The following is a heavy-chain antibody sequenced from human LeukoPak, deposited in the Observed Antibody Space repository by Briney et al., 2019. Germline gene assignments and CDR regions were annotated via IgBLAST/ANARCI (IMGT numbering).Heavy chain of an antibody. CDR1: GGTFSSYA. V-gene: IGHV1-69*01. CDR3: AGGITFGGVIATYTDY. CDR2: IIPIFGTA. J-gene: IGHJ4*02. Sequence: SVKVSCKASGGTFSSYAISWVRQASGQGLEWMGGIIPIFGTANYAQKFQGRVTITADESTSTAYMELSSLRSEDTAVYYCAGGITFGGVIATYTDYWGQGTLVTVSS. D-gene: IGHD3-16*02.